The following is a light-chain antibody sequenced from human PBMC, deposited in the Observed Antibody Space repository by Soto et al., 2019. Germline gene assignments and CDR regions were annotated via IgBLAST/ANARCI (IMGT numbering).Light chain of an antibody. J-gene: IGLJ1*01. Sequence: QSALTQPASVSGSPGQSITISCTGTSSDVGSYNLVSWYQQHPGKAPKLMIYEVSKRPSGLSNRFSASKSGNTASLTISGLHAEDEAAYYCCSYARSSTYVFGTGTKLTVL. V-gene: IGLV2-23*02. CDR2: EVS. CDR3: CSYARSSTYV. CDR1: SSDVGSYNL.